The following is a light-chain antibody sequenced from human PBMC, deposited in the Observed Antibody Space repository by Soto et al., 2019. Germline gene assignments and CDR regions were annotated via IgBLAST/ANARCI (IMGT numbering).Light chain of an antibody. J-gene: IGKJ1*01. V-gene: IGKV1-5*01. CDR3: QQFHTYPWT. CDR2: DAS. Sequence: DIQMTQSPSSLSASVGDRATITCRASQSISSWLAWYQQKPGKAPKLLIYDASTLQSGVPSRYSGSGSGTEFTLTISNLQPDDFATYFCQQFHTYPWTFGQGTKVDIK. CDR1: QSISSW.